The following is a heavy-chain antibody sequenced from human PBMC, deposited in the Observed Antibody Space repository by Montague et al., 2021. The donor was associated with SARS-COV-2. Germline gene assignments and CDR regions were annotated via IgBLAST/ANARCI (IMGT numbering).Heavy chain of an antibody. CDR2: TYYRSMWKR. CDR3: VRGIEAAGSYDY. J-gene: IGHJ4*02. CDR1: GDSVSRNSAT. V-gene: IGHV6-1*01. Sequence: CAISGDSVSRNSATWNWISQSPSRGLEWLGRTYYRSMWKRDYARPVQGRIAINPDTSKNQFSLQLSSVTPEDTALYYCVRGIEAAGSYDYWGQGTLVTVSS. D-gene: IGHD6-13*01.